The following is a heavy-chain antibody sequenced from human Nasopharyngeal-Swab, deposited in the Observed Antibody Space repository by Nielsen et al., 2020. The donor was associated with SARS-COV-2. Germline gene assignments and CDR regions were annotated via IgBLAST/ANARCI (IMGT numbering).Heavy chain of an antibody. Sequence: GESLKISCAASGFTFGSHAMSWVRQAPGKGLEWVSVISGSDGNTYYADSVKGRFTISRDNSKNTLYLQMNSLRAEDTAVYYCARDTGGPPNYFDPWGQGTLVTVSS. V-gene: IGHV3-23*01. D-gene: IGHD1-7*01. CDR2: ISGSDGNT. J-gene: IGHJ5*02. CDR3: ARDTGGPPNYFDP. CDR1: GFTFGSHA.